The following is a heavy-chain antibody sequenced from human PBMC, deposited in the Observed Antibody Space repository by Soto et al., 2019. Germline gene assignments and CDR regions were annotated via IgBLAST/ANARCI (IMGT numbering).Heavy chain of an antibody. D-gene: IGHD2-15*01. CDR2: INAGTGNT. Sequence: QVQLVQSGAEVKKPGASVKVSCKASGYTFTSYAMHWGRQAPGQRLEWMGWINAGTGNTNYSQKCQGRVTITRDTSASTAYMELSSLRTEDPALYYCARGIEPAYWGQGTLVTVSS. J-gene: IGHJ4*02. CDR1: GYTFTSYA. CDR3: ARGIEPAY. V-gene: IGHV1-3*01.